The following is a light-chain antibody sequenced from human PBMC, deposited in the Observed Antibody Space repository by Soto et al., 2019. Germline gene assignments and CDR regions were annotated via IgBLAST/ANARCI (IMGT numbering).Light chain of an antibody. Sequence: DIQVTQSPSTLSASVGDRVTITCRASESISNFLAWYQQKPGKAPNLLIYKASSLESGVPSRFSGSGSGTEFTLTISSLQPDDFATYYCHQYNSYHTFGGGTKVDIK. CDR2: KAS. CDR3: HQYNSYHT. V-gene: IGKV1-5*03. J-gene: IGKJ4*01. CDR1: ESISNF.